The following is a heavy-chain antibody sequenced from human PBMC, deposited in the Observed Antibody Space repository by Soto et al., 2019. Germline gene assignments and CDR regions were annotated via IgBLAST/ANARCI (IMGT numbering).Heavy chain of an antibody. Sequence: EVQLVESGGGLVQSGGSLRLSCAASEFTFSNYWMHWVRQAPGKGLVWVSRIKSDGSSTSYADSVKGRFTISRDNTKNTLHLQMNSLSAEDTAVYYCVRGNWNNGGLDHWGQGTLVTVSS. J-gene: IGHJ4*02. CDR1: EFTFSNYW. V-gene: IGHV3-74*01. D-gene: IGHD1-1*01. CDR3: VRGNWNNGGLDH. CDR2: IKSDGSST.